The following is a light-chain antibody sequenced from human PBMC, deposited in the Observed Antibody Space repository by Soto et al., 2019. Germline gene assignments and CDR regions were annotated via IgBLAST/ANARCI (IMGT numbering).Light chain of an antibody. J-gene: IGKJ1*01. CDR3: QQYNNWGT. Sequence: EIVMTQSPATLSVSPGERATLSCRASQSVSSNLAWYQQKPGQAPRLLIYGASTRATGIPARFSGSGSGTXXTXTIXSLQXEDFAVYYCQQYNNWGTFGQGTKVEIK. CDR2: GAS. CDR1: QSVSSN. V-gene: IGKV3-15*01.